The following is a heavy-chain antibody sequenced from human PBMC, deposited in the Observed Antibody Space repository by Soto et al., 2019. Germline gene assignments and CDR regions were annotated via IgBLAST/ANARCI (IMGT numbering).Heavy chain of an antibody. V-gene: IGHV1-69*02. CDR2: IIPILGIA. Sequence: ASVNVSCQASGGTYSSYTISWVRQAPGQGLEWMGRIIPILGIANYAQKFQGRVTVTADKSTSTAYMELSSLRSEDTAVYYCARALSTVWFDPWGQGTLVTVSS. CDR1: GGTYSSYT. CDR3: ARALSTVWFDP. J-gene: IGHJ5*02. D-gene: IGHD4-4*01.